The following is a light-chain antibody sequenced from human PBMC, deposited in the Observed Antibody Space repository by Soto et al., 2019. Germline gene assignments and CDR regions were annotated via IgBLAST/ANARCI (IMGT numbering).Light chain of an antibody. CDR2: ASS. CDR3: QQSFSTPYT. V-gene: IGKV1-39*01. Sequence: DIQMTQSPSSLSASVGDRVTITCRASQSIISYLNWYQQKPGKDPKLLIYASSSLQSGVPSRFSGSGSWTDFTLTISSLQPEDFATYYCQQSFSTPYTFGQGTKLEI. J-gene: IGKJ2*01. CDR1: QSIISY.